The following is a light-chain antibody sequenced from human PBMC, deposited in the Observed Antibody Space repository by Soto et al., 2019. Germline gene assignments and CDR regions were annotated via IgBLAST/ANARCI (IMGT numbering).Light chain of an antibody. CDR3: SSYISNSIVV. CDR1: SSDVGDNNY. J-gene: IGLJ2*01. Sequence: QSALTQPASVSGSPGQSITISCTGTSSDVGDNNYVSWYQQHPGKAPKLMIYEVSHRLSGVSNRFSGSKSGYTASLTISGLQDEDEADYYCSSYISNSIVVFGGGTKLTVL. V-gene: IGLV2-14*01. CDR2: EVS.